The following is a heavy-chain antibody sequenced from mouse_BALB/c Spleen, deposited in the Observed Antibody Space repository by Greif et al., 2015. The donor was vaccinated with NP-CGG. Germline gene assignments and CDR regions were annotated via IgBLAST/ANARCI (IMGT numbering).Heavy chain of an antibody. D-gene: IGHD4-1*01. Sequence: VASGGGLVQPGGSRKLSCAASGFTFSSFGMHWVRQAPEKGLEWVAYISSGSSTIYYADTVKGRFTISRDNPKXTLFLQMTSLRSEDTAMYYCARGLTGTWYFDVWGAGTTVTVSS. CDR2: ISSGSSTI. CDR3: ARGLTGTWYFDV. CDR1: GFTFSSFG. J-gene: IGHJ1*01. V-gene: IGHV5-17*02.